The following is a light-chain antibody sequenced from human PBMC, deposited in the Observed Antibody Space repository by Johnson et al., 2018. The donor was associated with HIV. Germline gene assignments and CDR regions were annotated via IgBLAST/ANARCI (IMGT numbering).Light chain of an antibody. J-gene: IGLJ1*01. V-gene: IGLV1-51*01. CDR1: SSNIGNNY. CDR2: DNN. CDR3: GTWYSSLSAGSYV. Sequence: QPVLTQPPSVSAAPGQKVTISCSGSSSNIGNNYVSWYQQVPGTAPKLLIYDNNRRPSGIPDRFSGSKSGTSATLGINGLQKGAEADYYCGTWYSSLSAGSYVFGTGTKVTVL.